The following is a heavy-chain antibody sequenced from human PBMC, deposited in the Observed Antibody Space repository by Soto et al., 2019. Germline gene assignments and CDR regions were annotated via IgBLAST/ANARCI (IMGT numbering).Heavy chain of an antibody. D-gene: IGHD3-16*01. CDR1: CCSTSSDNY. CDR3: AREGGESSDGLYYLDS. Sequence: QVQLQESGPGLVKPSQTLSLTCTVSCCSTSSDNYWSWIRQPPGKGLEWIGHIYYSGNTDYNPSLKSRLAISIYTSKNKFALKLGPVTHAGTSVYFCAREGGESSDGLYYLDSFGQGSLVTVPS. J-gene: IGHJ4*02. V-gene: IGHV4-30-4*01. CDR2: IYYSGNT.